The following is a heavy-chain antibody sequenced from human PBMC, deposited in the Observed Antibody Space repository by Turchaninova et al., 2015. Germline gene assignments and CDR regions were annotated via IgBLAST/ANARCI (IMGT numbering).Heavy chain of an antibody. CDR2: IDWDDDK. D-gene: IGHD3-10*01. J-gene: IGHJ4*02. CDR1: GFSLSTRKML. CDR3: ARTQRGGLDY. V-gene: IGHV2-70*04. Sequence: QVTVKESGPALVKPTQTLTLTCPFSGFSLSTRKMLVSWIGPPPGKALEWLARIDWDDDKFYSTSLKTRLTISKDTSKNQVVLTMTNMDPVDTATYYCARTQRGGLDYWGQGTLVTVSS.